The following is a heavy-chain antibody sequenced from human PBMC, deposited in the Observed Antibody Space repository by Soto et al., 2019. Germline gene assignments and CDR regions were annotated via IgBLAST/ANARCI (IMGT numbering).Heavy chain of an antibody. CDR2: IYVTGAV. Sequence: KPSETLSLTCSVSGAALNSGNYYWSWIRQVPGKGLEWIGHIYVTGAVDYNPSLRDRITITQDTSERQFSLNLRLVTAGDTAVYYCARLRIATNNYKWYDRWGQGTLVTVSS. D-gene: IGHD2-21*01. V-gene: IGHV4-31*03. CDR1: GAALNSGNYY. CDR3: ARLRIATNNYKWYDR. J-gene: IGHJ5*02.